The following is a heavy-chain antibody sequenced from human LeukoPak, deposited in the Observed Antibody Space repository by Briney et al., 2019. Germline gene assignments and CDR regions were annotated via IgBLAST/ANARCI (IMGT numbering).Heavy chain of an antibody. J-gene: IGHJ3*02. CDR2: IVPMFGTD. CDR1: GGTFSNYS. Sequence: SVKVSCTASGGTFSNYSLSWVRQAPGQGLEWMGGIVPMFGTDVYAQRFQGRVTVTADESTTTAYMELISLTSEDTAMYYCARDLLSVDNYDALDIWGQGTMVTVSS. D-gene: IGHD5-12*01. V-gene: IGHV1-69*13. CDR3: ARDLLSVDNYDALDI.